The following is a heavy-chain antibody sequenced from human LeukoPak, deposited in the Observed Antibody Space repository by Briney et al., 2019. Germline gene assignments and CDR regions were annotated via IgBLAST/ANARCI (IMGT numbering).Heavy chain of an antibody. V-gene: IGHV6-1*01. CDR1: GDSVSTASNA. Sequence: SQTLSLTCAISGDSVSTASNAWYWIRQSPSRGLEWLGRTYYNSKWYTDYAVSVSGRTTINPDTSRNQLSLQLSFVTPEDTAVYYCAREYYDSSGSDYYGMDVWGQGTTVTVSS. J-gene: IGHJ6*02. CDR2: TYYNSKWYT. CDR3: AREYYDSSGSDYYGMDV. D-gene: IGHD3-22*01.